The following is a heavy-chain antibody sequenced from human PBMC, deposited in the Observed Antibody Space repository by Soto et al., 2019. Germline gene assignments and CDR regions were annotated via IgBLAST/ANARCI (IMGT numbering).Heavy chain of an antibody. CDR1: GYNFAGYR. CDR2: IYPNDSDT. V-gene: IGHV5-51*01. J-gene: IGHJ4*02. D-gene: IGHD1-1*01. CDR3: ARGEVSTRTFDY. Sequence: GGSLKIYCKGSGYNFAGYRIAWVRQIPGKGLELMGIIYPNDSDTRYGPSFQGQVPNSADKSISSAYLQWSSLRASDTAMYYCARGEVSTRTFDYWGQGTPVTVS.